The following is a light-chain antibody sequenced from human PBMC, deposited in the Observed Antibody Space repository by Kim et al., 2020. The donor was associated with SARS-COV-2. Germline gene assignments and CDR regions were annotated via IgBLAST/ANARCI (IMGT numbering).Light chain of an antibody. J-gene: IGLJ2*01. CDR1: SGSIASNY. V-gene: IGLV6-57*03. CDR3: QSYDSSTVI. Sequence: GKTVTIPCTRSSGSIASNYVQWYQQRPGSAPTTVISENNQRPSGVPDRFSGSIDSSSNSASLTISGLKTEDEADYYCQSYDSSTVIFGGGTQLTVL. CDR2: ENN.